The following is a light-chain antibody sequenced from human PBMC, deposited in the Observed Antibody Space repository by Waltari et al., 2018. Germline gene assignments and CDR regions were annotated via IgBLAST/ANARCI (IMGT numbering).Light chain of an antibody. V-gene: IGKV1-9*01. Sequence: IQLTQSPSSLSASVGDTVTITCRASQGISTYLACLQQKPGRAPKVLIFEASTLQSGVPSRFSGSGSGIDFTLTISSLQPEDVATYYCQQFHDYPWTFGQGTKVEIK. CDR2: EAS. J-gene: IGKJ1*01. CDR1: QGISTY. CDR3: QQFHDYPWT.